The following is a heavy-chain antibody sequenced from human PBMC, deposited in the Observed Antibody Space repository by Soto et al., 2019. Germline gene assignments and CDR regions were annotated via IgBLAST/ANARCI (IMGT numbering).Heavy chain of an antibody. D-gene: IGHD6-13*01. CDR1: GDSISSGGLS. Sequence: QLQLQESGSGLLKPSQTLSLNCSVSGDSISSGGLSWNWLRQSPGRGLEWIGYIYYPGLTYYNPSLKSRVSMSLDTSENQVSLSLSSVTAADSAVYYCARGRRSKTATAGTGWFDPWGPGTLVTVSP. V-gene: IGHV4-30-2*06. CDR2: IYYPGLT. J-gene: IGHJ5*02. CDR3: ARGRRSKTATAGTGWFDP.